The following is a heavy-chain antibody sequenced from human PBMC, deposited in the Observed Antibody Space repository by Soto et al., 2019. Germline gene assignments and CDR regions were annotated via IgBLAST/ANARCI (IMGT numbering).Heavy chain of an antibody. Sequence: PGESLKIPCQHSGNSFTTHWIGWVRQMPGKGLEWMGLIYPGDSHVRYGPSFQGQVTISIDRSTTTAYLQWSSLKASDTAIYYCARLHYSSSFSVYWGQGTLVTV. CDR2: IYPGDSHV. J-gene: IGHJ4*02. D-gene: IGHD6-6*01. CDR1: GNSFTTHW. V-gene: IGHV5-51*01. CDR3: ARLHYSSSFSVY.